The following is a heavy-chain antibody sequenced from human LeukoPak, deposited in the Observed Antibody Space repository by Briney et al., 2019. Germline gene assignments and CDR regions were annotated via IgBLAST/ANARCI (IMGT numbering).Heavy chain of an antibody. CDR1: GGTFSSDG. Sequence: SVKVSCKASGGTFSSDGITWVRQAPGQGLEWMGGIIPSFRKPDYAKKFQGRVTLTADESTSTAYMELSSLRTEDTAVYYCAREGLFTMVRRGTLDNWGQGTLVTVSS. V-gene: IGHV1-69*13. D-gene: IGHD3-10*01. J-gene: IGHJ4*02. CDR2: IIPSFRKP. CDR3: AREGLFTMVRRGTLDN.